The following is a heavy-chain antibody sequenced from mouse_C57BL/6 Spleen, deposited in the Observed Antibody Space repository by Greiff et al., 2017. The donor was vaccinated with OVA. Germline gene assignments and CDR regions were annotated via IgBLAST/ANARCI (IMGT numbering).Heavy chain of an antibody. CDR2: IDPETGGT. D-gene: IGHD2-1*01. Sequence: QVQLQQSGAELVRPGASVTLSCKASGYTFTDYEMHWVKQTPVHGLEWIGAIDPETGGTAYNQKFKGKAILTAEKSSSTAYRELRSLTSEDSAVYYCTRYYGNYVGFDYWGQGTTLTVSS. CDR3: TRYYGNYVGFDY. V-gene: IGHV1-15*01. CDR1: GYTFTDYE. J-gene: IGHJ2*01.